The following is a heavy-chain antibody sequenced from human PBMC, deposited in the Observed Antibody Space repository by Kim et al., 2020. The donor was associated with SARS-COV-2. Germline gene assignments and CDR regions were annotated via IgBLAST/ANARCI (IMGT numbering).Heavy chain of an antibody. CDR3: AGEGYDIWTGYYFDY. CDR2: ISYDGSNK. V-gene: IGHV3-30*04. CDR1: GFTFSSYA. D-gene: IGHD3-9*01. J-gene: IGHJ4*02. Sequence: GGSLRLSCAASGFTFSSYAMHWVRQAPGKGLEWVAVISYDGSNKYYADSVKGRFTISRDNSKNTHNLQMNSLRAEDTAVYYCAGEGYDIWTGYYFDYWGQGTLVTVSS.